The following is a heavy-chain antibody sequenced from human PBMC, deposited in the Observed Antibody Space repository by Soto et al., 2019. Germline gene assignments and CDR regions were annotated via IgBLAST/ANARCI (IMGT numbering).Heavy chain of an antibody. D-gene: IGHD1-1*01. CDR1: GGSITSSGSA. V-gene: IGHV4-39*01. Sequence: QLQLQESGPGLVKPSETLSLTCNASGGSITSSGSAWGWIRQSPGKGLEWIGTIDYSGNIYYIPPLKSRITISVDTSKNQISRKLSSVTAADTAVYYCARHIHNQGFEYYFDSWGQGTLVTVSS. CDR2: IDYSGNI. CDR3: ARHIHNQGFEYYFDS. J-gene: IGHJ4*02.